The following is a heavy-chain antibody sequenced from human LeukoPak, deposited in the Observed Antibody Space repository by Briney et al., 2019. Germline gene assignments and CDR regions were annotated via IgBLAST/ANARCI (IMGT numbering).Heavy chain of an antibody. V-gene: IGHV1-69*13. Sequence: SVKVSCKASGGTFSSYAISWVRQAPGQGLEWMGGIIPIIGTANYAQKFQGRVTITADESTSTAYMELSSLRSEDTAVYYCARYPPPLGYCSSTSCYYYYGMDVWGQGTTVTVSS. CDR2: IIPIIGTA. CDR1: GGTFSSYA. CDR3: ARYPPPLGYCSSTSCYYYYGMDV. D-gene: IGHD2-2*01. J-gene: IGHJ6*02.